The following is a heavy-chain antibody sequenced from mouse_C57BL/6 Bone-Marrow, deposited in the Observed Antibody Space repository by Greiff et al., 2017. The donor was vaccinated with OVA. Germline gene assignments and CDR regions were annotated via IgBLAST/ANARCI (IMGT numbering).Heavy chain of an antibody. D-gene: IGHD1-1*02. CDR3: ARRRWDWFAY. CDR1: GYTFTSYW. J-gene: IGHJ3*01. CDR2: IHPNSGST. Sequence: VQLQQPGAELVKPGASVKLSCKASGYTFTSYWMHWVKQRPGQGLEWIGMIHPNSGSTNYNEKFKSKATLTVDKSSSTSYMQLSSLTSEDSAVYYCARRRWDWFAYWGQGTLVTVSA. V-gene: IGHV1-64*01.